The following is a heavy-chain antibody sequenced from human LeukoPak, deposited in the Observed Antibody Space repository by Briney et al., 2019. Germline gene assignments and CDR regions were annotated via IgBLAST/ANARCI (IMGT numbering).Heavy chain of an antibody. Sequence: PSETLSLTCTVSGASITSYYWSWLRQTPGKGLEWIGYVYHSGTTKYNPSLESRVTISVDTAKKQFFLRLTSVSAADTAMYFCASLDPNTVMVLHFWGQGTLVTVSS. CDR1: GASITSYY. D-gene: IGHD5-18*01. CDR3: ASLDPNTVMVLHF. CDR2: VYHSGTT. V-gene: IGHV4-59*01. J-gene: IGHJ1*01.